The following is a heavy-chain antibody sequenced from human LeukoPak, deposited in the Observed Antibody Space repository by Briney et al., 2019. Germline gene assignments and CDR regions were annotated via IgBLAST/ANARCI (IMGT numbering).Heavy chain of an antibody. CDR3: AGRAGIAAAGTVY. V-gene: IGHV3-66*01. CDR2: IYAGGST. D-gene: IGHD6-13*01. Sequence: PGGSLRLSCAASGFSVSTNYMSWVRQAPGEGLEWVSVIYAGGSTYYTDSVEGRFTISRDNSKNTLFLQMKSLRAEDTAVYYCAGRAGIAAAGTVYWGQGTLVTVSS. J-gene: IGHJ4*02. CDR1: GFSVSTNY.